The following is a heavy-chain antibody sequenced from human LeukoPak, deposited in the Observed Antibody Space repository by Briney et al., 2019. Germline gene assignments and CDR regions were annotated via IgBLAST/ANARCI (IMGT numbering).Heavy chain of an antibody. V-gene: IGHV3-48*03. Sequence: PGGSLRLSCAASGFTFSSYEMNWVRQAPGKGLEWVSYISSSGSTIYYADSVKGRFTISRDNAKNSLYLQMNSLRAEDTAVYYCARDLGRYGGSYCDYWGQGTLVTVSS. CDR1: GFTFSSYE. CDR3: ARDLGRYGGSYCDY. J-gene: IGHJ4*02. D-gene: IGHD1-26*01. CDR2: ISSSGSTI.